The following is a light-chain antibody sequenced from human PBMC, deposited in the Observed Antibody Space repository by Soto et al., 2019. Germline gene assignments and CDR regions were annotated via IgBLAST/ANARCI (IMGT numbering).Light chain of an antibody. CDR3: QQYNNGPPYT. Sequence: EIMMTQSPAILSVSPGERVTLSCRASQTVGRNLAWYQQKPGQAPRLLIYGASTRATGLPGRFSGSGSGTDFTLTISSLQSADVAVYYCQQYNNGPPYTFGQGTKLEI. J-gene: IGKJ2*01. V-gene: IGKV3-15*01. CDR2: GAS. CDR1: QTVGRN.